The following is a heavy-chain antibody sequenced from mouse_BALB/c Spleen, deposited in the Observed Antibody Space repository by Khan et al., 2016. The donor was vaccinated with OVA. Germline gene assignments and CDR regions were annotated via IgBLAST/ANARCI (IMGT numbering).Heavy chain of an antibody. V-gene: IGHV3-2*02. Sequence: EVELVESGPGLVKPSQSLSLTCTVTGYSITSDYAWNWIRQFPGNKLEWMGYISYSGSTNYNPSLKSRISITRDTSKNQFFLQLNSVTTEDTATYYCARDGSRYNYVMDYWGQGTSVTVSS. CDR3: ARDGSRYNYVMDY. J-gene: IGHJ4*01. CDR1: GYSITSDYA. CDR2: ISYSGST. D-gene: IGHD2-3*01.